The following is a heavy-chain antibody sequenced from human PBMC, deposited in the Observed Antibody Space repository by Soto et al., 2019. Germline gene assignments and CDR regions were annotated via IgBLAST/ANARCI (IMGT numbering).Heavy chain of an antibody. Sequence: QVQLQESGPGLVKPSQTLSLTCTVSGGSISSGGYYWSWIRQQPGKGLEWIGYIYYSGSTYYNPSLKSPVTISVDTSKNQFSLKLSSVTAADTAVYYCARDYYGRNSQGITENWFDPWGQGTLVTVSS. CDR3: ARDYYGRNSQGITENWFDP. J-gene: IGHJ5*02. CDR1: GGSISSGGYY. V-gene: IGHV4-31*01. CDR2: IYYSGST. D-gene: IGHD3-10*01.